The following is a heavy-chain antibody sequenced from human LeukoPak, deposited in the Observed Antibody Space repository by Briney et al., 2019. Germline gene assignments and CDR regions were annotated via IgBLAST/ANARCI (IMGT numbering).Heavy chain of an antibody. CDR2: ISYDGSNK. Sequence: GRSLRLSCAASGFTFSSYAMHWVRQAPGKGLEWVAVISYDGSNKYYADSVKGRFTISRDNSKNTLYLQMNSLRAEDTAVYYCARDKYYGSGSETYYYYYMDVWGKGTTVTVSS. D-gene: IGHD3-10*01. CDR3: ARDKYYGSGSETYYYYYMDV. CDR1: GFTFSSYA. J-gene: IGHJ6*03. V-gene: IGHV3-30*04.